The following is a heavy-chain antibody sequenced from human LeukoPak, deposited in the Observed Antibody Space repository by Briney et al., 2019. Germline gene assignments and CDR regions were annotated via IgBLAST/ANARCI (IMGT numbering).Heavy chain of an antibody. J-gene: IGHJ4*02. CDR2: ISSSSSTI. Sequence: GGSLRLSCAASGFTFSSYNMNWVRQAPGKGLEWVSYISSSSSTIYYADSVKGRFTISRDNAKNSLYLQMNSLRDEDAAVYYCAREYSSSSGSVSDYWGQGTLVTVSS. CDR3: AREYSSSSGSVSDY. D-gene: IGHD6-6*01. V-gene: IGHV3-48*02. CDR1: GFTFSSYN.